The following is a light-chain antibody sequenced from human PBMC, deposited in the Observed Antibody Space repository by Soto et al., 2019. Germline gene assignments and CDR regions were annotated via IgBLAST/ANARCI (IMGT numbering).Light chain of an antibody. CDR1: QSISIW. CDR3: QQYNSYRT. Sequence: DIQMTQSPSTLSASVGDRVTITCRARQSISIWLAWYQQKPGKAPKFLIYDASILGSGVPSRFSGSGSGTEFTLTISSLQPDDFATYYCQQYNSYRTFGQGTKVDIK. CDR2: DAS. V-gene: IGKV1-5*01. J-gene: IGKJ1*01.